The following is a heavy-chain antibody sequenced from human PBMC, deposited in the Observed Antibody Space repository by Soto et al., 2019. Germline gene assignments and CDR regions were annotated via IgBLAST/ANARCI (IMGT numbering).Heavy chain of an antibody. Sequence: SVKVSCKASGGTFSSYAISWVRQAPGQGLEWMGGIIPIFGTANYAQKFQGRVTITADESTSTAYMELSSLRSEDTAVYYCARGGTVVVVAATRAFDIWGQGTMVTVS. D-gene: IGHD2-15*01. CDR1: GGTFSSYA. J-gene: IGHJ3*02. V-gene: IGHV1-69*13. CDR2: IIPIFGTA. CDR3: ARGGTVVVVAATRAFDI.